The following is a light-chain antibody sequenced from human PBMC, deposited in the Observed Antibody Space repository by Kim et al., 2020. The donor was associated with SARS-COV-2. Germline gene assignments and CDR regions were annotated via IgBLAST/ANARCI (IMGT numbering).Light chain of an antibody. CDR3: QTWGSGIRV. Sequence: ASVKLTCTLSSGHSSYAIAWHPQQPEKGPRYLMKVNSDGSHSKGDGIPDRFSGSSSGAERYLTISSLQSEDEADYYCQTWGSGIRVFGGGTQLTVL. J-gene: IGLJ3*02. CDR1: SGHSSYA. CDR2: VNSDGSH. V-gene: IGLV4-69*01.